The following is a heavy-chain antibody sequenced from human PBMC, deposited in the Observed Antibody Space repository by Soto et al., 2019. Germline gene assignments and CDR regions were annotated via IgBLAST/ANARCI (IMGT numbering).Heavy chain of an antibody. CDR1: GGTFGNSA. CDR3: ARDKDWQQLGGNYYYGIDV. J-gene: IGHJ6*02. Sequence: QVQLVQSGAEVKKPGSSVTVSCKASGGTFGNSAISWVRQDPGQGLEWMGGIIPIFPTTDYAQKFQGRVPITADESTSTADMELTSLRSEYTAVYYCARDKDWQQLGGNYYYGIDVWGQGTTVTVSS. D-gene: IGHD3-9*01. V-gene: IGHV1-69*12. CDR2: IIPIFPTT.